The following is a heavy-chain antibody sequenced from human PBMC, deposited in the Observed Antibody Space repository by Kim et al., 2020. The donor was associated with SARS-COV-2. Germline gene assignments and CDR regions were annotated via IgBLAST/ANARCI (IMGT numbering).Heavy chain of an antibody. CDR3: AREDGVNTNDY. CDR1: GFTFSSFW. CDR2: IKPDGRDK. V-gene: IGHV3-7*01. J-gene: IGHJ4*02. Sequence: GGSLRLSCTVSGFTFSSFWMSWFRQAPGKGLEWVANIKPDGRDKYYVDSVKGRFTISRDNAKNSLYLQVDSLRSEDTAVYYCAREDGVNTNDYWGQGTLVTVSS.